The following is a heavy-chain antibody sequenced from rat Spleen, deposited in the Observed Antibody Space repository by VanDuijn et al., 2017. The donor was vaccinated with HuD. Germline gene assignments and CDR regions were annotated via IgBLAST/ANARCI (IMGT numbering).Heavy chain of an antibody. CDR3: ARRHYGYTDYFDY. CDR2: ISTGGGNT. J-gene: IGHJ2*01. V-gene: IGHV5-25*01. Sequence: EVQLVESGGGLVQPGRSLKLSCAASGFTFSDYYMAWVRQAPTKGLEWVASISTGGGNTYYRDSVKGRLTISRDNAKSTLSLQMDSLRSEDTATYYCARRHYGYTDYFDYWGQGVMVTVSS. D-gene: IGHD1-9*01. CDR1: GFTFSDYY.